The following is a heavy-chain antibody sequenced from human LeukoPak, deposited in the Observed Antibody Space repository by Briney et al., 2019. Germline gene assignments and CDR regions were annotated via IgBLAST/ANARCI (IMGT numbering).Heavy chain of an antibody. V-gene: IGHV3-53*01. CDR3: ARHDYGDYLDAFDI. CDR2: IYSGGST. J-gene: IGHJ3*02. CDR1: GLTVSSNY. D-gene: IGHD4-17*01. Sequence: GGSLRLSCAASGLTVSSNYMSWVRQAPGKGLEWVSVIYSGGSTYYADSVKGRFTISRDNSKNTLYLQMNSLRAEDTAVYYCARHDYGDYLDAFDIWGQGTMVTVSS.